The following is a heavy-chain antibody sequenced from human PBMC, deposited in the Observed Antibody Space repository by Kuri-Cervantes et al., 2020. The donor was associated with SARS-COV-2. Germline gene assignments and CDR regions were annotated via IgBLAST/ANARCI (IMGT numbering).Heavy chain of an antibody. CDR3: ARERRYCSSTSCYNEAQRWFDP. D-gene: IGHD2-2*02. Sequence: SETLSLTCTVSGGSISSYYWNWIRQPAGKGLQWIGHIYTSGSTNYNPSLKSRVTLSVDTSKNQFSLKLSSVTAADTAVYYCARERRYCSSTSCYNEAQRWFDPWGQGTLVTVSS. J-gene: IGHJ5*02. V-gene: IGHV4-4*07. CDR1: GGSISSYY. CDR2: IYTSGST.